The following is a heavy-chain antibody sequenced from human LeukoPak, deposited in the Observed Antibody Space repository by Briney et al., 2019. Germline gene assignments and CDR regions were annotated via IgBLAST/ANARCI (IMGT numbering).Heavy chain of an antibody. Sequence: PGGSLRLSCTVSGFTVSSNSMSWVRQAPGKGLEWVSFIYSGGNTHNSDSVKGRFTISRDNSKNTLYLQMNSLRAEDTALYYCARRAGAYSHPYDYWGQGTLVTVSS. D-gene: IGHD4/OR15-4a*01. CDR3: ARRAGAYSHPYDY. J-gene: IGHJ4*02. V-gene: IGHV3-53*01. CDR1: GFTVSSNS. CDR2: IYSGGNT.